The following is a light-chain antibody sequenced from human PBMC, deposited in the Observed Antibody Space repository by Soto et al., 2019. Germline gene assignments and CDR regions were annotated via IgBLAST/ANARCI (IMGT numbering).Light chain of an antibody. J-gene: IGKJ2*01. V-gene: IGKV3-15*01. CDR3: QQYNNWPPYT. CDR2: GAS. CDR1: QSVSNN. Sequence: EIVMTQSPATLSVSPGERVTLSCRASQSVSNNLAWYQQKPGQAPRLLMYGASTRATGIPVRFSGSQSGTEFTLTISGLQSEDFAVYYCQQYNNWPPYTFGQGTKLEIK.